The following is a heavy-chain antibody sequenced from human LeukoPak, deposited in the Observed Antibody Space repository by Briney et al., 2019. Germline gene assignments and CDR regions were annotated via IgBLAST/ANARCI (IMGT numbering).Heavy chain of an antibody. J-gene: IGHJ4*02. V-gene: IGHV4-59*08. Sequence: PSETLSLTCTVSNGSISSYYWTWIRQPPGMGLEWIGYIFFGGGTRYNSSLQSRVIISVDTSKNQFSLKLSSVTAADTAVYYCVRHDYVSGTPPNWGQGTLVTVSS. CDR2: IFFGGGT. D-gene: IGHD3-16*01. CDR1: NGSISSYY. CDR3: VRHDYVSGTPPN.